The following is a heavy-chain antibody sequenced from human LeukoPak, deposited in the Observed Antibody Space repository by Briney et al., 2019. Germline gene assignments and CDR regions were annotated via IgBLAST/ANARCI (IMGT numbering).Heavy chain of an antibody. Sequence: PGGSLRLSCATFGFTFSSYSMNWVRQAPGKGLEWVSSISSSSSYIYYADSVKGRFTISRDNAKNSLYLQMNSLRAEDTAVYYCARGATSEGVIGYWGQGTLVTVSS. CDR2: ISSSSSYI. CDR3: ARGATSEGVIGY. V-gene: IGHV3-21*01. J-gene: IGHJ4*02. D-gene: IGHD3-10*01. CDR1: GFTFSSYS.